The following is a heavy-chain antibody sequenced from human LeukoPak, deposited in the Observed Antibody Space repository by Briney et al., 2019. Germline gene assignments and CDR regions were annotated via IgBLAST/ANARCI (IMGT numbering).Heavy chain of an antibody. V-gene: IGHV3-23*01. J-gene: IGHJ4*02. CDR2: ISGSGGST. D-gene: IGHD2-2*01. Sequence: TGGSLRLSCAASGLRLSDLHMDWVRQAPGKGLEWVSAISGSGGSTYYADSVKGRFTISRDNSKNTLYLQMNSLRAEDTAVYYCAKGPLGCSSTSCYFGRYDYWGQGTLVTVSS. CDR3: AKGPLGCSSTSCYFGRYDY. CDR1: GLRLSDLH.